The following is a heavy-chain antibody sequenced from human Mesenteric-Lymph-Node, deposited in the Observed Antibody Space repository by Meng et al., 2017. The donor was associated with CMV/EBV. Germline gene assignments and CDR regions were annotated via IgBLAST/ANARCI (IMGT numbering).Heavy chain of an antibody. CDR2: IYSGGST. CDR1: GFTVSSNY. Sequence: GESLKISCAASGFTVSSNYMSWVRQAPGKGLEWVSVIYSGGSTYYADSVKGRFTISRDNSKNSLYLQMNSLRAEDTALYYCARGTGTFFFQYGMDVWGQGTTVTVSS. CDR3: ARGTGTFFFQYGMDV. V-gene: IGHV3-53*01. D-gene: IGHD3/OR15-3a*01. J-gene: IGHJ6*02.